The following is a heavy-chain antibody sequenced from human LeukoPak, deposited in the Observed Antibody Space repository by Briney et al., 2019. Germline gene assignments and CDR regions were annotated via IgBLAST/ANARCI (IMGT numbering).Heavy chain of an antibody. J-gene: IGHJ3*02. CDR2: IRSKANSYAT. Sequence: GGSLRLSCAASGFTFSGSAMHWVRQASGKGLEWVGRIRSKANSYATAYAASVKGRFTISRDDSKNAAYLQMNSLKTEDTAVYYCTRRDCSGGSCYPTAFDIWGQGTMVTVSS. CDR3: TRRDCSGGSCYPTAFDI. D-gene: IGHD2-15*01. V-gene: IGHV3-73*01. CDR1: GFTFSGSA.